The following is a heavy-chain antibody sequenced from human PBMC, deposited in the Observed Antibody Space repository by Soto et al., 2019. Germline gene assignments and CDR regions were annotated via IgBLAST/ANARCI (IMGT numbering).Heavy chain of an antibody. D-gene: IGHD3-22*01. V-gene: IGHV4-31*03. CDR3: ARGPLNHYYDSSGPEGGVDY. J-gene: IGHJ4*02. CDR1: GGSISSGGYY. Sequence: QVQLQESGPGLVKPSQTLSLTCTVSGGSISSGGYYWSWIRQHPGKGLEWIGYIYYSGSTYYNPSLKSRVTISVDTSKNQFSLKLSSVTAADTAVYYCARGPLNHYYDSSGPEGGVDYWGQGTLVTVSS. CDR2: IYYSGST.